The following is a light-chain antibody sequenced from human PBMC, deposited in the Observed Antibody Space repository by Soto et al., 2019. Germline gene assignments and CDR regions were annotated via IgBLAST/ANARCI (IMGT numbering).Light chain of an antibody. Sequence: DIQLTQSPSFLSASVGDRVTITCRASQGISSYLAWYQQKPGKAPKLLIYAASTLQSGVPPRFSCSGSGTEFTLTISGLQPADFATYDCQHLNSYPHTFGHGTKLEIK. CDR2: AAS. CDR3: QHLNSYPHT. V-gene: IGKV1-9*01. J-gene: IGKJ2*01. CDR1: QGISSY.